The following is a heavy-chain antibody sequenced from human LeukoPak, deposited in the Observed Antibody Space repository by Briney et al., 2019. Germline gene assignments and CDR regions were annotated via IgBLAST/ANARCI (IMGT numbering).Heavy chain of an antibody. CDR2: INPSGGST. J-gene: IGHJ4*02. Sequence: ASVTVSCKASGYTFTSNYIHWVRQAPGQGLEWMGIINPSGGSTSYAQKFQGRVTMTRDTSTSTVYMELSSLRSEDTAVYYCARDRPMVRGVHWVYFDYWGQGTLVTVSS. CDR3: ARDRPMVRGVHWVYFDY. V-gene: IGHV1-46*01. CDR1: GYTFTSNY. D-gene: IGHD3-10*01.